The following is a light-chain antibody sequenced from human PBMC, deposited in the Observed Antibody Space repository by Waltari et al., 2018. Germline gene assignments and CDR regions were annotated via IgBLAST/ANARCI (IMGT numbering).Light chain of an antibody. CDR1: QTVSSNF. V-gene: IGKV3-20*01. Sequence: DIVLTQSPSTLSLSPGERATLSRRASQTVSSNFFAWYQQNPGQAPRLLMYCASNRAAGIPDRFSGSGSGTDFTLTISRLEPEDFAVYYCQQYDSSPRTFGGGTKVQIK. CDR3: QQYDSSPRT. CDR2: CAS. J-gene: IGKJ4*01.